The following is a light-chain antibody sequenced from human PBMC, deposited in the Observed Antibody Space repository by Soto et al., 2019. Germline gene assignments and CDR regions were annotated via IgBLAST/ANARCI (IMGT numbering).Light chain of an antibody. V-gene: IGLV1-44*01. CDR3: AAWDDSLNGHV. CDR2: NNN. J-gene: IGLJ1*01. CDR1: SSNIGRNT. Sequence: QSVLTQPPSASGTPGQRVTISCSGSSSNIGRNTVNWYQQLPGTAPKVLIYNNNQWPSGVPDRFSGSKSGTSASLAISGLQSEDEADYYCAAWDDSLNGHVFGTGTKVTVL.